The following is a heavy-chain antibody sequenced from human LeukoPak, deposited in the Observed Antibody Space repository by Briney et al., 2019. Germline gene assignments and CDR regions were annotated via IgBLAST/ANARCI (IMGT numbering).Heavy chain of an antibody. CDR3: ARLLWFGDFVYAFDI. CDR1: GGSISSNSYY. J-gene: IGHJ3*02. V-gene: IGHV4-39*01. Sequence: SETLSLTCTVSGGSISSNSYYWGWIRQPPGKGLEWIGNIYYSESTYYNPSLKSRVTISVDTSKNQFSLKLSSVTAADTAVYYRARLLWFGDFVYAFDIWGQGTMVTVSS. CDR2: IYYSEST. D-gene: IGHD3-10*01.